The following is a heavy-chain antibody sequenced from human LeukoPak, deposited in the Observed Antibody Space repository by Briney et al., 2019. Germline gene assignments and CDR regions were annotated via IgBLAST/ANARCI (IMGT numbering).Heavy chain of an antibody. J-gene: IGHJ6*03. V-gene: IGHV3-30*02. D-gene: IGHD3-22*01. Sequence: GGSLRLSCAASGFTFSSYGMHWVRQAPGKGLEWVAFIRYDGSNKYYADSVKGRFTISRDNSKNTLYLQMNSLRAEDTAVYYCAKDGGQLGITMIVVDYYMDVWGKGTTVTVSS. CDR3: AKDGGQLGITMIVVDYYMDV. CDR2: IRYDGSNK. CDR1: GFTFSSYG.